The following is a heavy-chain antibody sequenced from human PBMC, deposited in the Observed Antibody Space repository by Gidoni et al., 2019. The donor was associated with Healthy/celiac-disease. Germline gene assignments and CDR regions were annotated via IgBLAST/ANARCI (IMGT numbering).Heavy chain of an antibody. CDR1: GYTFTGYY. Sequence: KASGYTFTGYYMHWVRQAPGQGLEWMGWINPNSGGTNYAQKFQGRVTMIRDTSISTAYMELSRLRSDDTAVYYCARVWRVDIVPTLFFDYWGQGTLVTVSS. CDR3: ARVWRVDIVPTLFFDY. V-gene: IGHV1-2*02. J-gene: IGHJ4*02. CDR2: INPNSGGT. D-gene: IGHD5-12*01.